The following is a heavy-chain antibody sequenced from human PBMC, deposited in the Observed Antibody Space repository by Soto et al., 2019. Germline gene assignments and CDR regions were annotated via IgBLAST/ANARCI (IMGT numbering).Heavy chain of an antibody. Sequence: PSETLSLTCTVSGGSISSYYWSWIRQPPGKGLEWIGYIYYSGSTNYNPSLKSRVTISVDTSKNQFSLKLSSVTAADTAVYYCARLVYGDYFGYYGMDVWGQGTTVTVSS. V-gene: IGHV4-59*08. D-gene: IGHD4-17*01. CDR2: IYYSGST. J-gene: IGHJ6*02. CDR1: GGSISSYY. CDR3: ARLVYGDYFGYYGMDV.